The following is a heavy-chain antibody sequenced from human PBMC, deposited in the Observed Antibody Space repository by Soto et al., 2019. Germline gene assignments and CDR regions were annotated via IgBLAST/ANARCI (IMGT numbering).Heavy chain of an antibody. V-gene: IGHV4-34*01. CDR2: INHSGST. D-gene: IGHD4-17*01. Sequence: SETLSLTCAVYGGSFSGYYWSWIRQPPGKGLEWIGEINHSGSTNYNPSLKSRVTISVDTSKNQFSLKLSSVTAADTAVYYCATRVDYGESNQDWYFDLWGRGTLVTVSS. CDR3: ATRVDYGESNQDWYFDL. J-gene: IGHJ2*01. CDR1: GGSFSGYY.